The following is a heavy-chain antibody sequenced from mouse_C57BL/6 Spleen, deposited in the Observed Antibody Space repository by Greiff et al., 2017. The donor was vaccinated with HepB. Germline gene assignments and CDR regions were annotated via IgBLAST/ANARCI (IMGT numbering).Heavy chain of an antibody. V-gene: IGHV1-52*01. J-gene: IGHJ2*01. CDR1: GYTFTSYW. Sequence: QVQLQQPGAELVRPGPSVKLSCKASGYTFTSYWMHWVKQRPIQGLEWIGNIDPSDSETHYNQKFKDKATLTVDKSSSTAYMQLSSLTSEDSAVYYCARLGASPYYFDYWGQGTTLTVSS. CDR2: IDPSDSET. CDR3: ARLGASPYYFDY. D-gene: IGHD6-1*01.